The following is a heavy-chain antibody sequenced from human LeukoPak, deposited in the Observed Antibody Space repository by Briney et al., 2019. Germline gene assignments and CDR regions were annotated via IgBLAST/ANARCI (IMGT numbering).Heavy chain of an antibody. Sequence: SETLSLTCTVSGYSISSGYYWGWIRQPPGKGLEWIGSIYHSGNTYYNPSLKSRVTISVDTSKNQFSLKLSSVTAADTAVYYCARAYYDFWSGYYLYYFDYWGQGTLVTVSS. CDR3: ARAYYDFWSGYYLYYFDY. V-gene: IGHV4-38-2*02. J-gene: IGHJ4*02. CDR1: GYSISSGYY. D-gene: IGHD3-3*01. CDR2: IYHSGNT.